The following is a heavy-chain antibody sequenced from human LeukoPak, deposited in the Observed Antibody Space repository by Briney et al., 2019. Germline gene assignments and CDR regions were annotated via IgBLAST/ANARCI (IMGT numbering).Heavy chain of an antibody. D-gene: IGHD2-21*02. Sequence: PGGSLRLSCAASGFTFSSYSMNWVRQAPGKGLEWVSSISSSSSYIYYADSVKGRFTISRDNAKNSLYLQMNSLRAEDTAVYYRARDLGVYCGGDCPLDYWGQGTLVTVSS. CDR1: GFTFSSYS. CDR2: ISSSSSYI. J-gene: IGHJ4*02. V-gene: IGHV3-21*01. CDR3: ARDLGVYCGGDCPLDY.